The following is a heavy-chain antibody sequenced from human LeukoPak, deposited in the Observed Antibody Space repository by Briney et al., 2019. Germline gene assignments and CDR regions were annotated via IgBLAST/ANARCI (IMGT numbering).Heavy chain of an antibody. J-gene: IGHJ1*01. CDR3: ARAPHYYDSSSPFQH. CDR1: GGTFSSYA. D-gene: IGHD3-22*01. V-gene: IGHV1-69*05. Sequence: SVKVSCKASGGTFSSYAISWVRQAPGQGLEWMGGIIPIFGTANYAQKFQGRVTITTDESTSTAYMELSSLRSEDTAVYYCARAPHYYDSSSPFQHWGQDTPVTVSS. CDR2: IIPIFGTA.